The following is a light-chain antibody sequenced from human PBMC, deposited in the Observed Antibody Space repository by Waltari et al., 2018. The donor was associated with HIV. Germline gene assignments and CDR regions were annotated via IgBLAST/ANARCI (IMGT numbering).Light chain of an antibody. CDR3: QQYISAPLT. CDR2: WAS. Sequence: DVVMTQSPESLAVSLCARATITCKSSQSVFYSPRNKQCLAWFQQKPGQPPKLLIYWASTRESGVPDRFSGSGSGTDFTLTISSLQAEDVAIYYCQQYISAPLTFGQGTRLEIK. J-gene: IGKJ5*01. CDR1: QSVFYSPRNKQC. V-gene: IGKV4-1*01.